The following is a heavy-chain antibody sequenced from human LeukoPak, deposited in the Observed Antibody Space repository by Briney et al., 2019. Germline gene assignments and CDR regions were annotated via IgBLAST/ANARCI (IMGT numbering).Heavy chain of an antibody. CDR1: GFTFSSYA. J-gene: IGHJ4*02. D-gene: IGHD3-22*01. CDR2: ISGSGGST. Sequence: GGSLRLSCAAPGFTFSSYAMSWVRQAPGKGLEWVSAISGSGGSTYYADSVKGRFTISRDNSKNTLYLQMNSLRAEDTAVYYCAKDHDSSGYYRLGRPYYFDYWGQGTLVTVSS. V-gene: IGHV3-23*01. CDR3: AKDHDSSGYYRLGRPYYFDY.